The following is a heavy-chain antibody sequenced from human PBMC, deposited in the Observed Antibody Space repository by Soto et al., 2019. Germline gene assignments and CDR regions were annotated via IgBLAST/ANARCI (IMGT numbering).Heavy chain of an antibody. J-gene: IGHJ4*02. CDR1: GFSFSTST. CDR3: VCDDNRRY. CDR2: IGRTGIDR. D-gene: IGHD1-1*01. Sequence: EVQLVESGGGLVKPGGSLRLSCAASGFSFSTSTMNWVRQAPGKGLEFVSSIGRTGIDRYYIDSVKGRFTISRDNAQNSRYLQMNSLRAEATALYFCVCDDNRRYWGQGTLVTVSS. V-gene: IGHV3-21*01.